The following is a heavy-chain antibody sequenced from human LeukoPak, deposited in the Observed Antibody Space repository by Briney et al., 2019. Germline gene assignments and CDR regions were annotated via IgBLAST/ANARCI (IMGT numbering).Heavy chain of an antibody. Sequence: GGSLRLSCAASGFTFSSYGMSWVRQAPGKGLEWVSAISGSGGSTYYADSVKGRFTISRDNSKNTLYLQVNSLRAEDTAVYYCAKVGRSGITMIVVVIYFDYWGQGTLVTVSS. CDR3: AKVGRSGITMIVVVIYFDY. J-gene: IGHJ4*02. V-gene: IGHV3-23*01. CDR1: GFTFSSYG. CDR2: ISGSGGST. D-gene: IGHD3-22*01.